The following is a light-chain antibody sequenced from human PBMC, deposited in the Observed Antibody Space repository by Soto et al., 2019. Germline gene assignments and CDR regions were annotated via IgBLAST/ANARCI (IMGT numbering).Light chain of an antibody. CDR2: GAS. V-gene: IGKV3-15*01. CDR1: QSVSSN. Sequence: EIVMTQSPATLSVSPGERATLSCRASQSVSSNLAWYQQKPGQAPRLLIYGASTRATGIPARFSGSGSGTEFTLTTSSLQSEDLAVSSRHQYTNWPWTLCQGTKEEIK. CDR3: HQYTNWPWT. J-gene: IGKJ1*01.